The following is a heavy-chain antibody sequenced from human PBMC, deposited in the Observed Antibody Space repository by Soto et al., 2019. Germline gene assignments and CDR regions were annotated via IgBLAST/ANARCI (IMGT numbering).Heavy chain of an antibody. CDR1: GGSVSSYY. J-gene: IGHJ3*02. CDR3: ARTYDDSGPNSGGYGFDI. D-gene: IGHD3-22*01. Sequence: SETLSLTCIVSGGSVSSYYWSWIWQPPGKGLEWIAYIYYSGSTSYNPSLKSRVTISLDTSKNQFSLKLSSVTAADTAVYYCARTYDDSGPNSGGYGFDIWGPGTMVT. V-gene: IGHV4-59*02. CDR2: IYYSGST.